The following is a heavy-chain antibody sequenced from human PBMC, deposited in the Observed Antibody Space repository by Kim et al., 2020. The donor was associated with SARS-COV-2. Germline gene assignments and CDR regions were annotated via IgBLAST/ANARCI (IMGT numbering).Heavy chain of an antibody. CDR2: ISWNSGSI. CDR3: AKDIGPDYGGYYYYYGMDV. Sequence: GGSLRLSCAASGFTFDDYAMHWVRQAPGKGLEWVSGISWNSGSIGYADSVKGRFTISRDNAKNSLYLQMNSLRAEDTALYYCAKDIGPDYGGYYYYYGMDVWGQGTTVTVSS. V-gene: IGHV3-9*01. J-gene: IGHJ6*02. CDR1: GFTFDDYA. D-gene: IGHD4-17*01.